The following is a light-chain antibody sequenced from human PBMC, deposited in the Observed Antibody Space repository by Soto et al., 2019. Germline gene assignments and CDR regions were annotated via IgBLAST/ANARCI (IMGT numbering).Light chain of an antibody. V-gene: IGKV1-27*01. CDR3: PKYNSAPLT. CDR1: QGIAPY. CDR2: ATS. J-gene: IGKJ4*01. Sequence: DVQMTQSPSSLSAFVGDRVTITCRASQGIAPYLAWFQQKPGKVPKLLIYATSTLQSGVPSRFSGSGSGTDFTLNIDCLQTAEVGTYYYPKYNSAPLTCGGVTKVEIK.